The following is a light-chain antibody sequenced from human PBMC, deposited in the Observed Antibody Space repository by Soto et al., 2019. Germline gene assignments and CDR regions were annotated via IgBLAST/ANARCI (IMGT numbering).Light chain of an antibody. J-gene: IGKJ3*01. V-gene: IGKV1-17*02. CDR2: TIS. CDR1: QDIGTS. Sequence: DIQMTQSPSSLSASVGGRVTITCRASQDIGTSLDWFQQKPGTAPKRLIYTISDLQSGVPSRFSGGGSGTEFTLTISNLQPEDSATYYCLQHYAFPFTFGPGTKVHV. CDR3: LQHYAFPFT.